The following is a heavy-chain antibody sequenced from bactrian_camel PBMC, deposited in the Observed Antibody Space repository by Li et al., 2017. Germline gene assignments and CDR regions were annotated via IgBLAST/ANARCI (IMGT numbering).Heavy chain of an antibody. CDR3: VSQEPSTTGFGF. CDR2: INSSGRST. D-gene: IGHD5*01. Sequence: VQLVESGGGLVQPGGSLRLSCSASGFTFSDYTMTWVRQAPGKGLEWVSDINSSGRSTNYADSVQGRFASSRDNTKNTLYLQMNSLKPEDTAVYYCVSQEPSTTGFGFWGQGTQVTVS. V-gene: IGHV3S42*01. J-gene: IGHJ6*01. CDR1: GFTFSDYT.